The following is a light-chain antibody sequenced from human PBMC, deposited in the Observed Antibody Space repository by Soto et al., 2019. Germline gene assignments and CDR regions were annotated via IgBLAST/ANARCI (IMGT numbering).Light chain of an antibody. J-gene: IGLJ2*01. CDR3: SSYTSSSTKV. CDR1: SSDVGGYNY. CDR2: DVS. V-gene: IGLV2-14*01. Sequence: QSALTQPASVSGSPGQSITISCTGTSSDVGGYNYVSWYQQHPGKAPKLMIYDVSSRPSGVSNRFSGSKSGNTASLTISGLQAEDEADYYCSSYTSSSTKVFGGGTKVTVL.